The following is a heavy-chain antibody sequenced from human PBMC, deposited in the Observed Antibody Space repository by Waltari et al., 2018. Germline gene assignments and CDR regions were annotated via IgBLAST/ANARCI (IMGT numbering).Heavy chain of an antibody. D-gene: IGHD3-10*01. J-gene: IGHJ6*02. CDR2: ISKDEPTL. Sequence: EEQLLESGGGLVQPGDSLRLSCAASGFRFSNYWMNWVRKAPGKGLVWVARISKDEPTLTYAYSVNVRLTISGDNSKNTGNLQMKRLRADGTAVYYCARLAPRTYRSPVPGRHYYYGMDVWGQGTTVTVSS. V-gene: IGHV3-74*03. CDR1: GFRFSNYW. CDR3: ARLAPRTYRSPVPGRHYYYGMDV.